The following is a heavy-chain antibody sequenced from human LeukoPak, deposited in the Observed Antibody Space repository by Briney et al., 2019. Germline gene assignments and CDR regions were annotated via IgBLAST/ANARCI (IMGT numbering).Heavy chain of an antibody. V-gene: IGHV4-4*07. CDR1: VGSINSYY. CDR3: ARHGYTASHFFSDY. J-gene: IGHJ4*01. CDR2: IYTTGRA. Sequence: SETLSLTCTVSVGSINSYYWGWVRQPPGRGLQWIGRIYTTGRADYDPSLQSRPSMSIHTSQKQFSLNLRSMTAADTAFYFCARHGYTASHFFSDYWSHGTLVTVSS. D-gene: IGHD5-18*01.